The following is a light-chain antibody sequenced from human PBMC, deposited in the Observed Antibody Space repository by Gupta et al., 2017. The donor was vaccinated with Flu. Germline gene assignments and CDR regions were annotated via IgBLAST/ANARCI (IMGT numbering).Light chain of an antibody. CDR3: QQDGNSVYT. CDR2: GAS. CDR1: QSVKSNL. Sequence: GTLSLSAGERVTLSCRASQSVKSNLFSWHQQKPSQAPRLLIYGASIRAAGIPDRFSGSASGTDFTLTISILDPEDFTVYYCQQDGNSVYTFGQGTKVEIK. V-gene: IGKV3-20*01. J-gene: IGKJ2*01.